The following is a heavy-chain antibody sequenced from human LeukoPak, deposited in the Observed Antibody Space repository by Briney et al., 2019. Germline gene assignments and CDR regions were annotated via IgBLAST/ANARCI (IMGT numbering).Heavy chain of an antibody. CDR3: AKEPYDYDSSGSPFDY. CDR2: IRYDGSNK. J-gene: IGHJ4*02. D-gene: IGHD3-22*01. Sequence: GGSLRLSCVASGFIFSGYGMHWVRQAPGEGLYWVAFIRYDGSNKRYGDSVRGRFTVSRDNSKNTLYLRMNSLRDEDTAVYYCAKEPYDYDSSGSPFDYWGQGSLVTVSS. V-gene: IGHV3-30*02. CDR1: GFIFSGYG.